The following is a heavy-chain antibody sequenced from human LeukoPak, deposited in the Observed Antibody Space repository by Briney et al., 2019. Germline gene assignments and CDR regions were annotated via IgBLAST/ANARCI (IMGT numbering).Heavy chain of an antibody. D-gene: IGHD3-22*01. V-gene: IGHV7-4-1*02. CDR1: GYTFTSYA. J-gene: IGHJ4*02. CDR2: INTNTGNP. Sequence: GASVKVSCKASGYTFTSYAMNWVRQAPGQGLEWMGWINTNTGNPTYAQGFTGRFVFSLDTSVSTAYLQISSLKAEDTAVYYCARDRASSGYFEGNFGYWGQGTLVTVSS. CDR3: ARDRASSGYFEGNFGY.